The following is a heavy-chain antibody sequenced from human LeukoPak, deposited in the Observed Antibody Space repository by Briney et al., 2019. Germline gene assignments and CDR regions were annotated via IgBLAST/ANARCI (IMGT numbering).Heavy chain of an antibody. V-gene: IGHV4-38-2*01. J-gene: IGHJ5*02. CDR1: GYSISSGYY. CDR3: ARQGGSYWDWFDP. D-gene: IGHD2-15*01. Sequence: SETLSLTCAVSGYSISSGYYWGWIRQPPGKGLDWIGSIYHSGNTYYNPSLKSRLTISVDTSKNQFSLKLSSVPAADTAVYYCARQGGSYWDWFDPWGQGTLVTVSS. CDR2: IYHSGNT.